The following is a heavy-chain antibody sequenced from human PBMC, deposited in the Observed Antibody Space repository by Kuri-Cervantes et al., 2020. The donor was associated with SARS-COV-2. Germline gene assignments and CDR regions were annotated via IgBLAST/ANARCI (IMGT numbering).Heavy chain of an antibody. CDR3: ARDRDIVVVPAARNAFDI. D-gene: IGHD2-2*01. CDR1: GFTFSNAW. Sequence: GESLKISCAASGFTFSNAWMSWARQAPGKGLEWVSSISSSSSYIYYADSVKGRFTISRDNAKNSLYLQMNSLRAEDTAVYYCARDRDIVVVPAARNAFDIWGQGTMVTVSS. V-gene: IGHV3-21*01. J-gene: IGHJ3*02. CDR2: ISSSSSYI.